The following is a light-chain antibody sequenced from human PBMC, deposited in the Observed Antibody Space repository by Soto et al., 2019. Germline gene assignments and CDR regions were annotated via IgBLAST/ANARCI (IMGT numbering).Light chain of an antibody. V-gene: IGKV3-20*01. CDR3: QQYGSSSWT. J-gene: IGKJ1*01. Sequence: EIVLTQSPGTLSLSPGERTTLSCSARQSVSSSYLAWYQQKPGQAPRLLIYGTYSRATAIPDRFSGSGSGTEFTLTISRLEPEDFAVSYCQQYGSSSWTFGHGTKVDIK. CDR1: QSVSSSY. CDR2: GTY.